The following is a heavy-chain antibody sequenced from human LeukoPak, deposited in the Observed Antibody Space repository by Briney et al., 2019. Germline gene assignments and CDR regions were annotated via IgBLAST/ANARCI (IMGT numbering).Heavy chain of an antibody. V-gene: IGHV3-21*01. CDR3: ARPATGYCSSAGCHWDS. D-gene: IGHD2-2*01. J-gene: IGHJ4*02. CDR2: ISASSNFI. Sequence: GGSLRLSCAASGFTFSTHSMYWVRQAPGKGLEWVSSISASSNFIHYAESVRGRFTISRDNAKNSLYLQMNSLGAQDTAVYYCARPATGYCSSAGCHWDSWGQGTLVTASS. CDR1: GFTFSTHS.